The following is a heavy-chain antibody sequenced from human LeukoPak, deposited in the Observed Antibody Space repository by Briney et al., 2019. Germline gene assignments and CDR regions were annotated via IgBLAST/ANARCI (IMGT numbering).Heavy chain of an antibody. Sequence: ASVKVSCKASGYTFTGYYMHWVRQPPGQGLEWMGWINPNSGGTNYAQKFQGRVTMTRDTYISTAYMELSRLRSDDTAVYDCARDPRRGYSGYDRGWFDPWGQGTLVTVSS. V-gene: IGHV1-2*02. J-gene: IGHJ5*02. D-gene: IGHD5-12*01. CDR3: ARDPRRGYSGYDRGWFDP. CDR1: GYTFTGYY. CDR2: INPNSGGT.